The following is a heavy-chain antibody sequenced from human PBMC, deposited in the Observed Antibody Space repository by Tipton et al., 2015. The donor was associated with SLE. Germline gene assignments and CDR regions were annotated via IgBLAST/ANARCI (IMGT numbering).Heavy chain of an antibody. V-gene: IGHV4-38-2*01. CDR1: GYSISSGYY. J-gene: IGHJ4*02. D-gene: IGHD6-13*01. CDR3: AGQIAAAVRGYFDY. CDR2: IYHSGST. Sequence: TLSLTCAVSGYSISSGYYWGWIRQPPGKGLEWIGSIYHSGSTYYNPSLKSRVTISVDTSKNQFSLKLSSVTAADTAVYYCAGQIAAAVRGYFDYWGQGTLVTVSS.